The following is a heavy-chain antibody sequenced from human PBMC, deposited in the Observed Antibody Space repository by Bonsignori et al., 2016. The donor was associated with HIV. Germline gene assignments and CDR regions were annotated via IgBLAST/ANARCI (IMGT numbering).Heavy chain of an antibody. Sequence: WIRQSPSRGLEWLGRTSYRSRWYNDYAESVKTRIIFNSDTRRNQFSLQLNSMTPEDTAVYFCARGSRYFDRSGSTYHYYMDVWGKGTTVTVSS. D-gene: IGHD3-22*01. J-gene: IGHJ6*03. CDR3: ARGSRYFDRSGSTYHYYMDV. V-gene: IGHV6-1*01. CDR2: TSYRSRWYN.